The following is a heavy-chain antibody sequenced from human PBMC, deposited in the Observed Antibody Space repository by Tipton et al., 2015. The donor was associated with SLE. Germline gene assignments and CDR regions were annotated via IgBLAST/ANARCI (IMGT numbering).Heavy chain of an antibody. V-gene: IGHV4-59*12. CDR3: ARGYCSDGVCYGFGFFDY. CDR1: GASISAYS. D-gene: IGHD2-8*01. Sequence: TLSLTCTVSGASISAYSWSWIRQPPGKGLEWIGYIFYSGSTNYNPSVKSRVTISADTSKNQFSLKMRSVTAADTAVYFCARGYCSDGVCYGFGFFDYWGQGNLVTVSS. CDR2: IFYSGST. J-gene: IGHJ4*02.